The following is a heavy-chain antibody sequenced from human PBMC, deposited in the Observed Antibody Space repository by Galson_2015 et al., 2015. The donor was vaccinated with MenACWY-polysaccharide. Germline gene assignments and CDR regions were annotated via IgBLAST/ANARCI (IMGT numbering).Heavy chain of an antibody. V-gene: IGHV3-21*01. Sequence: SLRLSCAASGFTFSSYSMNWVRQAPGKGLEWVSSISSSSSYIYYADSVKGRFTISRDNAKNSLYLQMNSLRAEDTAVYYCARDRLGSSSWYDYYYYGMDVWGQGTTVTVSS. CDR1: GFTFSSYS. CDR3: ARDRLGSSSWYDYYYYGMDV. J-gene: IGHJ6*02. CDR2: ISSSSSYI. D-gene: IGHD6-13*01.